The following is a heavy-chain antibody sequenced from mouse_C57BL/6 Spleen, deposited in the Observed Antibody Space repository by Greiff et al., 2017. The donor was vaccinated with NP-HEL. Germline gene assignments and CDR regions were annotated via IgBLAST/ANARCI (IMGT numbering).Heavy chain of an antibody. CDR1: RYTFTSYW. J-gene: IGHJ1*03. V-gene: IGHV1-61*01. Sequence: QVQLQQPGAELVRPGSSVKLSCKASRYTFTSYWMDWVKQRPGQGLEWIGNIYPSDSETHYNQKFKDKATLTVDKSSSTAYMQLSSLTSEDSAVYYCARTPDYYGSSYWYFDVWGTGTTVTVSS. CDR3: ARTPDYYGSSYWYFDV. CDR2: IYPSDSET. D-gene: IGHD1-1*01.